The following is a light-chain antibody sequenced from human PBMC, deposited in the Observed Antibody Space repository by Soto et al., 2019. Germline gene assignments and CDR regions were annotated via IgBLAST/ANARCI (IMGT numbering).Light chain of an antibody. Sequence: VLTQSPGTLSVSPGDRATLFCRARQILTNLYIACYQQKPGQAPRLLIYDISRRAPGIPDRFSGSVSGTDFTLTISRLEPEDFAVYYCQEYGSSPHTFGGGTKVDIK. CDR2: DIS. CDR3: QEYGSSPHT. V-gene: IGKV3-20*01. CDR1: QILTNLY. J-gene: IGKJ4*01.